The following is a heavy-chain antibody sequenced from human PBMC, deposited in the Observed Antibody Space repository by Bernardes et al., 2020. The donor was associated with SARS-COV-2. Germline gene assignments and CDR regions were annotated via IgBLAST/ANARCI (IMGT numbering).Heavy chain of an antibody. J-gene: IGHJ4*02. CDR3: TTGGRL. D-gene: IGHD4-17*01. CDR1: GFTFSDAW. V-gene: IGHV3-15*01. Sequence: GGSLRLSCAASGFTFSDAWMSWVRQDPGKGLEWVGRIKRTIDGGTTDYAAPVKDRFTISRDDSENTLYLQMNSLKTEDTAVYFCTTGGRLWGQGTLVTVSS. CDR2: IKRTIDGGTT.